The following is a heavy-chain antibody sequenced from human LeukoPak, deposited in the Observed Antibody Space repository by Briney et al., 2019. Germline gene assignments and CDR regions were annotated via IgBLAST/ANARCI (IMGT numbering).Heavy chain of an antibody. V-gene: IGHV1-69*01. J-gene: IGHJ5*02. CDR1: GGTFSCYA. CDR2: IIPIFGTA. D-gene: IGHD3-10*01. CDR3: ARDRASGITMVPWFDP. Sequence: SVKVSCKASGGTFSCYAISWVRQAPGQGLEWMGGIIPIFGTANYAQKFQGRVTITADESTSTAYMELSSLRSEDTAVYYCARDRASGITMVPWFDPWGQGTLVTVSS.